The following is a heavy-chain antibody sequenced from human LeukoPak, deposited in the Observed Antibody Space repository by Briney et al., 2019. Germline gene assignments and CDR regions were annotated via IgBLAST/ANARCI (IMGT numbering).Heavy chain of an antibody. Sequence: PGGSLRLSCAASGFTFSSYGMHWVRQAPGKGLEWVAVIWYDGSNKYYADSVKGRFTISRDNSKNTLYLQMNSLRAEDTAVYYCARGDHYYDSSGYSFDYWAREPWSPSPQ. D-gene: IGHD3-22*01. CDR3: ARGDHYYDSSGYSFDY. CDR2: IWYDGSNK. CDR1: GFTFSSYG. J-gene: IGHJ4*02. V-gene: IGHV3-33*01.